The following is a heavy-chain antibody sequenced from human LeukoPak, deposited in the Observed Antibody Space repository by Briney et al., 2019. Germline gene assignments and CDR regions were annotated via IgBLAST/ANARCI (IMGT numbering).Heavy chain of an antibody. CDR2: INHSGST. Sequence: SETLSLTCTVSGGSISSSSYYWGWIRQPPGKGLEWIGEINHSGSTNYNPSLKSRVTISVDTSKNQFSLKLSSVTAADTAVYYCARYRTTGYSSSWGSVYNWFDPWGQGTLVTVSS. CDR1: GGSISSSSYY. J-gene: IGHJ5*02. V-gene: IGHV4-39*07. CDR3: ARYRTTGYSSSWGSVYNWFDP. D-gene: IGHD6-13*01.